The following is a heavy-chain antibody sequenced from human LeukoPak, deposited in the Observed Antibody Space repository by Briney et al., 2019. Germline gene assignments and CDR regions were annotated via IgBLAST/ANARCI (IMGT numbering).Heavy chain of an antibody. D-gene: IGHD3-3*01. Sequence: GRSLRLSCAASGFTFSSYAMHWVRQAPGKGLEWVSSISSSSSYIYYADSVKGRFTISRDNAKNSLYLQMNSLRAEDTAVYYCARGDPNIWSGYYSYYYGMDVWGQGTTVTVSS. CDR2: ISSSSSYI. CDR3: ARGDPNIWSGYYSYYYGMDV. CDR1: GFTFSSYA. V-gene: IGHV3-21*01. J-gene: IGHJ6*02.